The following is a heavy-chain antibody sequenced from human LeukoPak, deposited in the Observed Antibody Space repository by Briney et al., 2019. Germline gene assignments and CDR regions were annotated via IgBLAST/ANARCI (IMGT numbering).Heavy chain of an antibody. Sequence: GGSLRLSCAGSGFIFSSYAIHWVRQGPGKGLEWVAGMSYGGSNKHFADSVKGRFTVFRVNSKNTVYLQMDTLRLEDTAVYYCAKQHRGYCSSTSCPATFDHWGQGTLVTISS. V-gene: IGHV3-30*18. D-gene: IGHD2-2*03. CDR2: MSYGGSNK. CDR3: AKQHRGYCSSTSCPATFDH. J-gene: IGHJ4*02. CDR1: GFIFSSYA.